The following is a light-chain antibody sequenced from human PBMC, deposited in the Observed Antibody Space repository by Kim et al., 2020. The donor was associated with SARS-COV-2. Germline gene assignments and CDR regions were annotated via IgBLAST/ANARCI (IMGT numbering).Light chain of an antibody. CDR2: AAS. Sequence: SASGGDRVTISCRASQGISNYLAWYQQKPGKVPKVLIYAASALQSGVPSRFSGGGSGTDFTLTISSLQPEDVATYYCQKYNNAPYTFGQGTKLEI. J-gene: IGKJ2*01. V-gene: IGKV1-27*01. CDR1: QGISNY. CDR3: QKYNNAPYT.